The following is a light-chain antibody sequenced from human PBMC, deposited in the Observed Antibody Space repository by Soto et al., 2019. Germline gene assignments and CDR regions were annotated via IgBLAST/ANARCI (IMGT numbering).Light chain of an antibody. Sequence: QSALTQPASVSGSLGESITISCIGTKNDIGSYRFVSWYQQHPGEAPKLMISEGSKRPSGTSNRFSGSKSGNTASLRISGLQAEDEADYYCCSYAGSSTCVFGGGTKFTVL. V-gene: IGLV2-23*01. CDR2: EGS. CDR3: CSYAGSSTCV. CDR1: KNDIGSYRF. J-gene: IGLJ3*02.